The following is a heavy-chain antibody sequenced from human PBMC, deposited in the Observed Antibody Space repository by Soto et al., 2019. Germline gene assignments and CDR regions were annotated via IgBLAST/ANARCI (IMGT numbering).Heavy chain of an antibody. Sequence: ASVKVSCKASGYTFTSYGISWVRQAPGQGLEWMGWISAYNGNTNYAQKLQGRVTMTTDTSTSTAYMELRSLRSDDTAVYYCARLQDSYGSGSYGYGLGYWGQGTLVTVSS. CDR2: ISAYNGNT. D-gene: IGHD3-10*01. CDR3: ARLQDSYGSGSYGYGLGY. CDR1: GYTFTSYG. J-gene: IGHJ4*02. V-gene: IGHV1-18*01.